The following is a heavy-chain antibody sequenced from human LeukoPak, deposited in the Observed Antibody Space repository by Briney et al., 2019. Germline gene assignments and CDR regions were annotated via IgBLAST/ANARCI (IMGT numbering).Heavy chain of an antibody. V-gene: IGHV3-30*03. CDR1: GFTFSSYG. CDR2: ISYDGSSK. CDR3: ATSALAVAGTDKFDY. D-gene: IGHD6-19*01. Sequence: GGSLRLSCAASGFTFSSYGMHWVRQAPGKGLEWVAVISYDGSSKYSADSVKGRFTISRDNSKNTLHLQMSSLTADDTAVYYCATSALAVAGTDKFDYWGQGTLVTVSS. J-gene: IGHJ4*02.